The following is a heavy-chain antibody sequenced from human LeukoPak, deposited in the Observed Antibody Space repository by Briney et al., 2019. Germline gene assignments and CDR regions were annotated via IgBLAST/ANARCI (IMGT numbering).Heavy chain of an antibody. D-gene: IGHD3-10*01. CDR2: IYSGGST. CDR1: GFTFSTHW. J-gene: IGHJ6*03. V-gene: IGHV3-53*01. Sequence: GGSLTLSCEASGFTFSTHWMSWVRQAPGKGLEWVSVIYSGGSTYYADSVKGRFTISRDNSKNTLYLQMNSLRAEDTAVYYCASGSGSYRTPYYYMDVWGTGTTVTVSS. CDR3: ASGSGSYRTPYYYMDV.